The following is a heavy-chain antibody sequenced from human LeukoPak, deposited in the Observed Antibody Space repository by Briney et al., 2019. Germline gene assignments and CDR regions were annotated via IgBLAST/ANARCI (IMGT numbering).Heavy chain of an antibody. V-gene: IGHV5-51*01. CDR2: ISPGDSDT. J-gene: IGHJ4*02. CDR1: GCSFTSYW. Sequence: GESLKISCKGSGCSFTSYWIGWVRQMPSKGLEWMGLISPGDSDTRYSPSFQGQVTISADKSISTAYLQWSSLKASDTAMYYCARLITFGGVIVMYYFDYWGQGTLVTVSS. D-gene: IGHD3-16*02. CDR3: ARLITFGGVIVMYYFDY.